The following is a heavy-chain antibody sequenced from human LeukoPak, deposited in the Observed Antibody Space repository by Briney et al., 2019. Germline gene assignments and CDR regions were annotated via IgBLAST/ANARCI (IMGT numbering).Heavy chain of an antibody. Sequence: SETLSLTCTVSGGSICSSSYYWGWIRQPPGKGLEWIGSIYYSGSTYYNPSLKSRVPISAATSKNHCSLKLRSVTAADTAVYYCARPRGEPHSSYFDDWGQGTLVTVSS. CDR1: GGSICSSSYY. CDR2: IYYSGST. CDR3: ARPRGEPHSSYFDD. D-gene: IGHD1-26*01. J-gene: IGHJ4*02. V-gene: IGHV4-39*02.